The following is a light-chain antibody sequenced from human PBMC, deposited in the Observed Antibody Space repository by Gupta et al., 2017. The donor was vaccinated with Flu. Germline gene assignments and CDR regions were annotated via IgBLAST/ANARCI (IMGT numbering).Light chain of an antibody. CDR1: SSNIGNNY. CDR2: ENN. CDR3: GTWDSSLSAGV. V-gene: IGLV1-51*02. J-gene: IGLJ3*02. Sequence: KVTISCSGSSSNIGNNYVSWYQQRPGTAPKLLIYENNKRPSGIPDRFSGSKSGTSATLGITGLQTGDEADYYCGTWDSSLSAGVFGGGTKLTVL.